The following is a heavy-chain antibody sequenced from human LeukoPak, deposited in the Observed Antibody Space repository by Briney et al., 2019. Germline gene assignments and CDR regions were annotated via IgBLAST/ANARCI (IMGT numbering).Heavy chain of an antibody. CDR2: LHSDGTST. CDR3: ARSGWPYYFDY. D-gene: IGHD6-25*01. Sequence: PGGSLRLSCAASGFTLSNYWMHWVRQAPGKGLVWVSRLHSDGTSTSYADSVRSRFTISRDNARNTLYLQMNTLRAEDTAVYYCARSGWPYYFDYWGQGTLVTVSS. J-gene: IGHJ4*02. V-gene: IGHV3-74*01. CDR1: GFTLSNYW.